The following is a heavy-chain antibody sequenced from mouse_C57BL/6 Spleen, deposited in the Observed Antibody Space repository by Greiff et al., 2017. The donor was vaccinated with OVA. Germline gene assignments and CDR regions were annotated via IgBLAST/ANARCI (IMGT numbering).Heavy chain of an antibody. D-gene: IGHD4-1*01. Sequence: EVKLVESGGGLVQPGGSLSLSCAASGFTFTDYYMSWVRQPPGKALEWLGFIRNKANGYTTEYSASVKGRFTISRDNSQSILYLQMNALRAEDSATYYCARYRELAYAMDYWGQGTSVTVSS. CDR1: GFTFTDYY. V-gene: IGHV7-3*01. CDR3: ARYRELAYAMDY. CDR2: IRNKANGYTT. J-gene: IGHJ4*01.